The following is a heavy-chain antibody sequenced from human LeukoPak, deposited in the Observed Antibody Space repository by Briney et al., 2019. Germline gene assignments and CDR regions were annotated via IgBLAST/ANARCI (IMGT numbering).Heavy chain of an antibody. CDR2: ISAYNGNT. V-gene: IGHV1-18*01. Sequence: ASVKVSCKASGYTFTRYGISWVRQAPGQGLEWMGWISAYNGNTNYAQKLQGRVTMTTDTSTSTAYMELRSLRSDDTAVYYCARVSYYYDSSGHSHFDYWGQGTLVTVSS. J-gene: IGHJ4*02. CDR3: ARVSYYYDSSGHSHFDY. CDR1: GYTFTRYG. D-gene: IGHD3-22*01.